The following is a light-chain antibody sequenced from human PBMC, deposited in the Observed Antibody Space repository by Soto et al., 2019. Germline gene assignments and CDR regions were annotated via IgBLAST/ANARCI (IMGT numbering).Light chain of an antibody. V-gene: IGKV3-11*01. CDR3: QQRSNWPT. CDR2: DAS. CDR1: QSVSRSS. J-gene: IGKJ4*01. Sequence: DIGLTQSPGTLSLSPGERATLSCRASQSVSRSSLAWYQQKPGQAPRLLIYDASNRATGIPARFSGSGSGTDFTLTISSLEPEDFAVDDCQQRSNWPTFGGGTKVDIK.